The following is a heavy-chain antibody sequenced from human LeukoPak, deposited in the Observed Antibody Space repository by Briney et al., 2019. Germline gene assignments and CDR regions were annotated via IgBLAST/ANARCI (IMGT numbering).Heavy chain of an antibody. Sequence: PSETLSLTCAVYGGSFSGYYWSWIRQPPGKGLEWIGEINHSGSTNYNPSLKSRVTISVDTSKNQFPLKLSSVTAADTAVYYCARDPGYNFDYWGQGTLVTVSS. CDR2: INHSGST. J-gene: IGHJ4*02. CDR3: ARDPGYNFDY. CDR1: GGSFSGYY. D-gene: IGHD1-1*01. V-gene: IGHV4-34*01.